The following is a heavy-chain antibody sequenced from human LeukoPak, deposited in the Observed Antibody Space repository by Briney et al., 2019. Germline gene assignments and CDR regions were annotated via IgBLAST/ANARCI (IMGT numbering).Heavy chain of an antibody. Sequence: PSETLSLTCTVSGYSISSGYYWGWIRQPPGKGLEWIGSIYHSGSTYYNPSLKSRATISVDTSKNQFSLKLSSVTAADTAVYYCARKHAAGWFDPWGQGTLVTVSS. D-gene: IGHD6-13*01. CDR1: GYSISSGYY. CDR2: IYHSGST. V-gene: IGHV4-38-2*02. CDR3: ARKHAAGWFDP. J-gene: IGHJ5*02.